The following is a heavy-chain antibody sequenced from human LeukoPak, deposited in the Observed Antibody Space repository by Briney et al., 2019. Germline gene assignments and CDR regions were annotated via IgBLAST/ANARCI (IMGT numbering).Heavy chain of an antibody. Sequence: GGSLRLSCAASGFTVSSNYMSWVRRAPGKGLEWVSVFYSGGSTYYADSVKGRFTISRDNSKNTLYLQMNSLRAEDTAVYYCARALAAGAYYFDYWGHGTLVTVSS. J-gene: IGHJ4*01. CDR3: ARALAAGAYYFDY. CDR1: GFTVSSNY. CDR2: FYSGGST. D-gene: IGHD6-13*01. V-gene: IGHV3-53*01.